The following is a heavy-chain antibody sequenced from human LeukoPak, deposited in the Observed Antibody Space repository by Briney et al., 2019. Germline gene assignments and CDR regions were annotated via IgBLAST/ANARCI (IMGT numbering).Heavy chain of an antibody. D-gene: IGHD5-18*01. CDR1: GFTFSSYA. Sequence: PGGSLRLSCSASGFTFSSYAMHWVRQAPGKGLEYVSAISSNGGSTYYADSVKGRFTISRDNSKNTLYLQMSSLRAEDTAVYYCVKARGYSYGCPPGGYWGQGTLVTVSS. CDR3: VKARGYSYGCPPGGY. V-gene: IGHV3-64D*09. J-gene: IGHJ4*02. CDR2: ISSNGGST.